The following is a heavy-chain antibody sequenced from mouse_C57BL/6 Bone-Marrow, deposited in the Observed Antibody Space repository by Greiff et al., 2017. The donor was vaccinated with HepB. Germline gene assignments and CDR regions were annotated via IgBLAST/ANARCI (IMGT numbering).Heavy chain of an antibody. J-gene: IGHJ4*01. CDR3: AREGSSYVGYAMDY. Sequence: VQLQESGPGLVKPSQSLSLTCSVTGYSITSGYYWNWIRQFPGNKLEWMGYISYDGSNNYNPSLKNRISITRDTSKNQFFLKLNSVTTEDTATYYCAREGSSYVGYAMDYWGQGTSVTVSS. CDR2: ISYDGSN. CDR1: GYSITSGYY. D-gene: IGHD1-1*01. V-gene: IGHV3-6*01.